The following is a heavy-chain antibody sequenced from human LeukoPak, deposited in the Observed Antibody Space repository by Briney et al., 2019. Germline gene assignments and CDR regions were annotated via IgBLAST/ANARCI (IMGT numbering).Heavy chain of an antibody. CDR3: ARMLAPATAIHGRLGVHLPY. J-gene: IGHJ4*02. CDR2: INPNSGGT. CDR1: GYTFTDYY. Sequence: ASVKVSCKASGYTFTDYYMHWVRQAPGQGLEWMGWINPNSGGTNYAQKFRGRITMTRDTSINTAYMELTRLRSDDTAVYYCARMLAPATAIHGRLGVHLPYWGQGTLVTVSS. D-gene: IGHD2-2*02. V-gene: IGHV1-2*02.